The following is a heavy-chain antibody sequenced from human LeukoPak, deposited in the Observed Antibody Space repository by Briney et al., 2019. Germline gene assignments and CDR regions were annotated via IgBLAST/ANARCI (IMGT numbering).Heavy chain of an antibody. D-gene: IGHD7-27*01. V-gene: IGHV3-23*01. J-gene: IGHJ4*02. CDR3: AIDGGLWVSAHWGDS. CDR2: ITTSDGNT. Sequence: PGGSLRLSCAASGFTFSSYTMSWVRQAPGKGLEWVSTITTSDGNTYYADSVKGRFTVSRDNSKNTLFLQMNSLRAEDTAVYYCAIDGGLWVSAHWGDSWGRGTLVTVSS. CDR1: GFTFSSYT.